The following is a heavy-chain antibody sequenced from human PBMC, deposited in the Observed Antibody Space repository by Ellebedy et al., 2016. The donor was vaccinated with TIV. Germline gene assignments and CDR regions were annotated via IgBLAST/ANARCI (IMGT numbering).Heavy chain of an antibody. D-gene: IGHD3-10*01. J-gene: IGHJ3*01. Sequence: GGSLRLSCKGSENAFTKYWIGWVRQMPGKGLEWMGIIYPGDSDTRYSPSFQGQVTISADRSISTAFLQWSSLKASDTAMYYCVRPVLGDSNYAFDVWGHGTMVTVSS. CDR2: IYPGDSDT. CDR1: ENAFTKYW. CDR3: VRPVLGDSNYAFDV. V-gene: IGHV5-51*01.